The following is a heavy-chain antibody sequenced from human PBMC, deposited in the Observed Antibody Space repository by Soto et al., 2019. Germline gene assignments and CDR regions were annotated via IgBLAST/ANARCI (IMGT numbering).Heavy chain of an antibody. D-gene: IGHD2-15*01. CDR1: GGSFSGYY. J-gene: IGHJ4*02. CDR2: INHSGST. Sequence: SETLSLTCAGYGGSFSGYYWSWIRQPPGKGLEWIGEINHSGSTNYNPSLKSRVTISVDTSKNQFSLKLSSVTAADTAVYYCARGKDIVVVVAAMGYFDYWGQGTLVTVSS. CDR3: ARGKDIVVVVAAMGYFDY. V-gene: IGHV4-34*01.